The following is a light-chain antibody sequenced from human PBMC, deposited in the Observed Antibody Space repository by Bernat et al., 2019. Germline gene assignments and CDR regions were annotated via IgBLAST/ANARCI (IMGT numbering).Light chain of an antibody. J-gene: IGLJ1*01. CDR2: DVS. CDR1: SSDVGDRNY. V-gene: IGLV2-11*01. CDR3: CSYAGNSFV. Sequence: QSALTQPRSVSGSPGQSVTISCTGTSSDVGDRNYVSWYQHHPGQAPKFIMYDVSKRPSGVPDRFSGSKSGHTASLTISGLQADDEADYYCCSYAGNSFVFGPGTKVTVL.